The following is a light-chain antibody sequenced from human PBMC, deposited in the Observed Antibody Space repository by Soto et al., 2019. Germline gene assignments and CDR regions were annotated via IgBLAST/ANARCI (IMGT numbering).Light chain of an antibody. V-gene: IGLV2-14*01. CDR2: EVS. Sequence: QSALTQPASVSGSPGQSITISCTGTSSDVGGYNFVSWYQHHPGKAPKLIIYEVSNRPSGVSNRFSASKSGNTASLTISGRQAEDEADYYCSSYTNSSTLVGFGGGTKVTVL. J-gene: IGLJ2*01. CDR3: SSYTNSSTLVG. CDR1: SSDVGGYNF.